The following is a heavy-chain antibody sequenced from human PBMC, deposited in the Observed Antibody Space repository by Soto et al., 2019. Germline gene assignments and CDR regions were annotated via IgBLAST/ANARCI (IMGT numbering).Heavy chain of an antibody. Sequence: GGSLRLSCAASGLSFGSYALSWVRQAPGTGLEWVSTISGSDGKTFYADSVQGRFSISRDTSQTTLYLLINSLSADDTAMYYCARWSYLDSWGQGTRVTVSS. V-gene: IGHV3-23*01. J-gene: IGHJ4*02. CDR3: ARWSYLDS. D-gene: IGHD3-3*01. CDR1: GLSFGSYA. CDR2: ISGSDGKT.